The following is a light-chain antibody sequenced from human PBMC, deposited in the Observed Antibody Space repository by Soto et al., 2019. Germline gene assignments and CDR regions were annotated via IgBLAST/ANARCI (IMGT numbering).Light chain of an antibody. CDR1: SSDIGRYDY. CDR3: GSYTSATTWV. J-gene: IGLJ3*02. V-gene: IGLV2-14*03. CDR2: RVI. Sequence: QSALTQPASMSGSPGQSITISCTGTSSDIGRYDYVSWYQQLPGKAPKLIIYRVINRPSGVSDRFSGSKSGNSASLSISGLHPDDEASYFRGSYTSATTWVFGGGTKVTVL.